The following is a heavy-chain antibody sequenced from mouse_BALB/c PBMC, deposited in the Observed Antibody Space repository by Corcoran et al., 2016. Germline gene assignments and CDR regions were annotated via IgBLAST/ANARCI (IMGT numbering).Heavy chain of an antibody. J-gene: IGHJ1*01. CDR2: INPYNGAT. V-gene: IGHV1-31*01. CDR3: ARSWNYGYFDV. CDR1: GYSFTGYY. Sequence: VQLQQSGPELVKPGASVKISCKASGYSFTGYYMHWVKQSHVKSLEWIGRINPYNGATSYNQNFKDKASLTVDKSSSTAYMELHSLTSEDSAVYYCARSWNYGYFDVWGAGTTVTVSS.